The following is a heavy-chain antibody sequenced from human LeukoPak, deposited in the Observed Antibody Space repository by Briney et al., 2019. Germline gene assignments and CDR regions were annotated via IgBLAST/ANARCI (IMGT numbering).Heavy chain of an antibody. J-gene: IGHJ6*03. CDR3: ARARWTTGDYYYMDV. Sequence: SETLSLTCTVSGGSISSSSYYWGWIRQPPGKGLEWIGSIYYSGSTYYNPSLKSRVTISVDTSKNQFSLKLSSVTAADTAVYYCARARWTTGDYYYMDVWGKGTTVTISS. V-gene: IGHV4-39*01. CDR1: GGSISSSSYY. CDR2: IYYSGST. D-gene: IGHD4-17*01.